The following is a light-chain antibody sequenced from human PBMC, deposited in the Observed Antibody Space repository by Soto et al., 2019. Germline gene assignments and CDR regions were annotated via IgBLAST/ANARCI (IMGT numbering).Light chain of an antibody. CDR1: QSVSSSY. CDR2: GTS. Sequence: EIVLTQSPDTLSLSPGERATLSCRASQSVSSSYLAWYQQTPGQAPRLLIYGTSNRATGISDRFSGSGSGTDFTLTISRLEPEDFAVYYCQQYGNSRWTLGQVTTVEIK. V-gene: IGKV3-20*01. CDR3: QQYGNSRWT. J-gene: IGKJ1*01.